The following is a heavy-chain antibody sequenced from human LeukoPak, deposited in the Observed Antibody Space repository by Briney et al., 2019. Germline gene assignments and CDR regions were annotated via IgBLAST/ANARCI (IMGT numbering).Heavy chain of an antibody. Sequence: GGSLRLSCAASGFTFSSYGMHWVRQAPGKGLEWVAVIWYDGSNKYYADSVKGRFTISRDNSKNTLCLQMNSLRAEDSAVYCCAKGILGISVGDGYNGNYYYGMDVWGQGTTVTVSS. CDR2: IWYDGSNK. CDR3: AKGILGISVGDGYNGNYYYGMDV. D-gene: IGHD5-24*01. CDR1: GFTFSSYG. V-gene: IGHV3-33*06. J-gene: IGHJ6*02.